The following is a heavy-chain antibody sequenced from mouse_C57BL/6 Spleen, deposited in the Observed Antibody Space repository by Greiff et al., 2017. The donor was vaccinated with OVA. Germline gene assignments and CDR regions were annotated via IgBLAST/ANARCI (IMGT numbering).Heavy chain of an antibody. V-gene: IGHV5-6*01. CDR3: ARWVYGYDWYFDV. D-gene: IGHD2-2*01. CDR2: ISSGGSYT. J-gene: IGHJ1*03. Sequence: EVQLVESGGDLVKPGGSLKLSCAASGFTFSSYGMSWVRQTPDKRLEWVATISSGGSYTYYPDSVKGRFTISRDNAKNTLYLQMSSLKSEDTAMYYCARWVYGYDWYFDVWGTGTTVTVSS. CDR1: GFTFSSYG.